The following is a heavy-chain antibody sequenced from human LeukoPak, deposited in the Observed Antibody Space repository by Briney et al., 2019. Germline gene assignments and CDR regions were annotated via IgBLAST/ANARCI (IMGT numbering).Heavy chain of an antibody. Sequence: ASVKVSCKASGYSFTSYAMHWVRQALGQRPEWIGWINVDSGNTKYSEKFQDRVTITRDPSAGTAYVELSRLSSEDTAIYYCARDHRANGNFVSATTFDFWGQGTLVTVSS. CDR2: INVDSGNT. D-gene: IGHD2/OR15-2a*01. J-gene: IGHJ4*02. CDR1: GYSFTSYA. V-gene: IGHV1-3*01. CDR3: ARDHRANGNFVSATTFDF.